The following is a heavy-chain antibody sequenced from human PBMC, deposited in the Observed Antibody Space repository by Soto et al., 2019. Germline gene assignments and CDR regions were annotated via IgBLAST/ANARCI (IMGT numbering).Heavy chain of an antibody. CDR3: AREIMVRGALPANWFDP. CDR2: IYYSGST. Sequence: PSETLSLTCTVSGGSISSGGHYWSWIRQHPGKGLEWIGYIYYSGSTYYNPSLKSRVTISVDTSKNQFSLKLSSVTAADTAVYYCAREIMVRGALPANWFDPWGQGTLVTVSS. D-gene: IGHD3-10*01. J-gene: IGHJ5*02. CDR1: GGSISSGGHY. V-gene: IGHV4-31*03.